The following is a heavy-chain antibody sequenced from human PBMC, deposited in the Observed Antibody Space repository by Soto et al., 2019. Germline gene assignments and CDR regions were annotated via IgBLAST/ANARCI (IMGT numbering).Heavy chain of an antibody. J-gene: IGHJ4*02. CDR3: AHVPYGDYADLFDY. CDR2: IYWDDDK. Sequence: SGPTLVKPTQTLTLTCTFSGFSLSTSGVGVGWIRQPPGKALEWLALIYWDDDKRYSPSLKSRLTITKDTSKNQVVLTMTNMDPVDTATYYCAHVPYGDYADLFDYWGQGTLVTVSS. CDR1: GFSLSTSGVG. D-gene: IGHD4-17*01. V-gene: IGHV2-5*02.